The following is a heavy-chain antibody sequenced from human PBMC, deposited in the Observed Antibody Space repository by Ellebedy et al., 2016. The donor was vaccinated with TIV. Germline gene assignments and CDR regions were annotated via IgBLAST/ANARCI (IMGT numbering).Heavy chain of an antibody. V-gene: IGHV3-74*01. Sequence: PGGSLRLSCAASGFTFSSYWMHWVRQAPGKGLVWVSRINSDGSSTSYADSVKGRFTISRDNAKNSLYLQMNSLRAEDTAVYYCAKGSQWLGRTCFDYWGQGTLVTVSS. CDR3: AKGSQWLGRTCFDY. D-gene: IGHD6-19*01. CDR2: INSDGSST. J-gene: IGHJ4*02. CDR1: GFTFSSYW.